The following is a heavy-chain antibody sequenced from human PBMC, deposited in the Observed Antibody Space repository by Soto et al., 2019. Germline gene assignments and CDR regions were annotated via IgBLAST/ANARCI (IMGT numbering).Heavy chain of an antibody. CDR3: ARDPGYSYGYN. J-gene: IGHJ4*02. CDR2: INAGNGNT. Sequence: QVQLVQSGAEVKKPGASVKVSCKASGYTFTSYAMHWVRQAAGQRLEWMGWINAGNGNTKYSQKFQGRVTITRDTSASTDYMELSSLRSEDTAVYYCARDPGYSYGYNWGQGTLVTVSS. CDR1: GYTFTSYA. D-gene: IGHD5-18*01. V-gene: IGHV1-3*01.